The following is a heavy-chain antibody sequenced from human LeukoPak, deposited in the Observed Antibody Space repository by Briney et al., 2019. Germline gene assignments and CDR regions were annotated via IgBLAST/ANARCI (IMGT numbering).Heavy chain of an antibody. Sequence: PSETLSLTCTVSGGSISSYYWSWIRQPPGKGLEWIGYIYYSGSTNYNPSLKSRVTISVDTSKNQSSLKLSSVTAADTAVYYCARDLGGGTTGFDYWGQGTLVTVSS. D-gene: IGHD1-1*01. CDR3: ARDLGGGTTGFDY. V-gene: IGHV4-59*01. CDR2: IYYSGST. CDR1: GGSISSYY. J-gene: IGHJ4*02.